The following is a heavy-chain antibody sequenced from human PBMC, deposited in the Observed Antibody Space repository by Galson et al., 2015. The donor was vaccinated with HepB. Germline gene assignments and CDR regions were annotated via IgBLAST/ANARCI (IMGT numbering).Heavy chain of an antibody. CDR1: GYTFTSYD. D-gene: IGHD3-10*01. CDR3: ASGRFGQGYYYGMDV. J-gene: IGHJ6*02. Sequence: SVKVSCKASGYTFTSYDVSWVRQAPGQGLEWMGWITTNNGNTNFAQKFQGRVTMTADISTSTAYMELRSPRFDDTAVYYCASGRFGQGYYYGMDVWGQGTTVTVSS. V-gene: IGHV1-18*04. CDR2: ITTNNGNT.